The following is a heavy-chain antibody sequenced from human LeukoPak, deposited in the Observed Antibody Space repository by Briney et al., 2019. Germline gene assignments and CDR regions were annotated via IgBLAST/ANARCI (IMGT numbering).Heavy chain of an antibody. J-gene: IGHJ4*02. Sequence: PGGSLRLSCSASGFTFSSYAMHWVRQAPGKGLEYVSAISSSGGSTYYADSVKGRFTISRDNSKNTLYLQMNSLRAEDTAVYYCARGGGTARSFDYWGQGTLVTVSS. D-gene: IGHD6-6*01. CDR3: ARGGGTARSFDY. CDR1: GFTFSSYA. CDR2: ISSSGGST. V-gene: IGHV3-64*04.